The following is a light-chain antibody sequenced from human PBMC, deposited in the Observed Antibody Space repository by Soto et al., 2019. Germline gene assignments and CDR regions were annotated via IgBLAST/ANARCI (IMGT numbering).Light chain of an antibody. Sequence: DIQMTQSPSTLSASVGDRVTITCRDSQSISIWLAWYQQKPGKGPKLLIYKACSLESGVPSKFSGSVAGKDYTFTVTSHQTDDFATHYYQLYNSYSPCTFGEGTKLEIK. CDR1: QSISIW. J-gene: IGKJ2*02. CDR3: QLYNSYSPCT. V-gene: IGKV1-5*03. CDR2: KAC.